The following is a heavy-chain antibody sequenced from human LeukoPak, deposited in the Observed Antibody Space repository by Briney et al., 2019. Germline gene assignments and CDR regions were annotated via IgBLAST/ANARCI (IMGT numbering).Heavy chain of an antibody. CDR3: SLGSYYPPFDY. CDR2: IYTSGST. V-gene: IGHV4-61*02. J-gene: IGHJ4*02. D-gene: IGHD3-10*01. Sequence: SDTLSLTCTVSGGSISSGSYYWSWIRQPAGKGLEWIGRIYTSGSTNYNPSLKSRVTLSVDTSKNQFSLKLSSVTAADTAVYYCSLGSYYPPFDYWGQGTLVTVSS. CDR1: GGSISSGSYY.